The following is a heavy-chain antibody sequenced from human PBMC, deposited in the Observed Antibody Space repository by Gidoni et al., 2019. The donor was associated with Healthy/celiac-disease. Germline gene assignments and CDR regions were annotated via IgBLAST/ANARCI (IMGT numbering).Heavy chain of an antibody. CDR2: IKSKTDGGTT. J-gene: IGHJ3*02. V-gene: IGHV3-15*01. Sequence: EVQLVESGGGLVKPGGSLRLSCAASGFTVSNAWMSWVRQAPGKGLEWFGRIKSKTDGGTTDYAAPVKGRFTISRDDSKNTLYLQMNSLKTEDTAVYYCTTDTRLVRGVISFDIWGQGTMVTVSS. CDR3: TTDTRLVRGVISFDI. CDR1: GFTVSNAW. D-gene: IGHD3-10*02.